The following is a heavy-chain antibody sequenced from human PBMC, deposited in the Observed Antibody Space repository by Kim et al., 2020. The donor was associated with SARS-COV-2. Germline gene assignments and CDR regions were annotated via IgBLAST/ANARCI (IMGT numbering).Heavy chain of an antibody. CDR2: IYPGDSAT. CDR3: ARHPYYGDRD. D-gene: IGHD4-17*01. Sequence: GESLKISCKGSGYSFTSYSIGWVRQMPGKGLEWMGIIYPGDSATRYSPSLQGQVTMSVDKSISTAYLQWSSLKASDTAMYYCARHPYYGDRDWGQGTLVTVSS. J-gene: IGHJ4*02. V-gene: IGHV5-51*01. CDR1: GYSFTSYS.